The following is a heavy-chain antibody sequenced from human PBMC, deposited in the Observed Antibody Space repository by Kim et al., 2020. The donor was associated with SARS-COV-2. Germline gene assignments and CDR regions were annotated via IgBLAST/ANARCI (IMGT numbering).Heavy chain of an antibody. CDR1: GYTFTGYY. V-gene: IGHV1-2*04. CDR3: AREAGYYYGSGTYLRNPFDY. D-gene: IGHD3-10*01. CDR2: INPNSGGT. J-gene: IGHJ4*02. Sequence: ASVKVSCKASGYTFTGYYIHWVRQAPGQGLEWMGRINPNSGGTNYAQKFQGWVTMTRDTSISTAYMELSRLRSDDTAMYYCAREAGYYYGSGTYLRNPFDYWGQGTLVTVSS.